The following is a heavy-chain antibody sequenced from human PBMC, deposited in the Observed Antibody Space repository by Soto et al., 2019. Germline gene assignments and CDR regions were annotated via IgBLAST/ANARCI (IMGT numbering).Heavy chain of an antibody. V-gene: IGHV1-69*13. CDR1: GGTFSSYA. CDR2: IIPIFGTA. J-gene: IGHJ6*02. CDR3: ARDRSSTHKNRGYYYGMDV. Sequence: GASVKVSCKASGGTFSSYAISWVRQAPGQGLEWMGGIIPIFGTANYAQKFQGRVTITADESTSTAYMELSSLRSEDTAVYYCARDRSSTHKNRGYYYGMDVWGQGTTVTVSS. D-gene: IGHD6-13*01.